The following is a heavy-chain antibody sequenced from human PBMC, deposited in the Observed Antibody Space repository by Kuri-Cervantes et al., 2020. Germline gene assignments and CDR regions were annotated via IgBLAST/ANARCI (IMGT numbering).Heavy chain of an antibody. CDR2: ISGSGGST. CDR3: AREENTGYSSGWYWGGIKFGEVDY. Sequence: LSLTCAASGFTFSSYAMSWVRQAPGKGLEWVSAISGSGGSTYYADSVTGRFTISRDNAKNSLYLQMNSLRAEDTAVYYCAREENTGYSSGWYWGGIKFGEVDYWGQGTLVTVSS. D-gene: IGHD6-19*01. V-gene: IGHV3-23*01. J-gene: IGHJ4*02. CDR1: GFTFSSYA.